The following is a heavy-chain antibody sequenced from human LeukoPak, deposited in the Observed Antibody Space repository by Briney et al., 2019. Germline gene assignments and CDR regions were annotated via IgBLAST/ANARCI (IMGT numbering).Heavy chain of an antibody. J-gene: IGHJ4*02. CDR3: VRQGPSGTNLYRFDY. V-gene: IGHV4-59*08. CDR1: GGSISGYF. CDR2: IYYNGIT. Sequence: SETLSLTFTVSGGSISGYFWSWIRQPPGAGLEWIGYIYYNGITDYNPSLKSRITISVDTSKNQFSLKLTSVTATDTAVYYCVRQGPSGTNLYRFDYWGQGTLVTVSS. D-gene: IGHD3-10*01.